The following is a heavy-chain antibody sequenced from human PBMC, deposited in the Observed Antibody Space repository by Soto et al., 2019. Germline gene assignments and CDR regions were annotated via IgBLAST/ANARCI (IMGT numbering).Heavy chain of an antibody. Sequence: SETLSLTCAVYGWSFSFDYWSWIRPPPGKGLEWIGEINHSGSTNYNPSLKSRVTISVDTSKNQFSLKLSSVTAADTAVYYCARARQLVLYYYYGMDVWGQGTTVTVSS. V-gene: IGHV4-34*01. CDR1: GWSFSFDY. D-gene: IGHD6-13*01. J-gene: IGHJ6*02. CDR3: ARARQLVLYYYYGMDV. CDR2: INHSGST.